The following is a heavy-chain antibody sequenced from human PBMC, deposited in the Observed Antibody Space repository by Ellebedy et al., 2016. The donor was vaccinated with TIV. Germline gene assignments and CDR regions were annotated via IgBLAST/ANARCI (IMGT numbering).Heavy chain of an antibody. CDR1: GFTFSTYA. CDR2: ISGSGRNT. CDR3: AREQGPYTQIDY. V-gene: IGHV3-23*01. Sequence: GGSLRLXXAASGFTFSTYAMSWVRQAPGKGLEWVSAISGSGRNTYYADSVKGRFTISRDNPKDTLFLQMDSLRPEDTALYYCAREQGPYTQIDYWGQGSLVTVSS. J-gene: IGHJ4*02.